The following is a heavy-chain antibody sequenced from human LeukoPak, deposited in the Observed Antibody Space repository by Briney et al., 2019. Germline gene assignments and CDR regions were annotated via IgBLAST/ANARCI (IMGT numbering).Heavy chain of an antibody. V-gene: IGHV3-48*01. CDR3: AREGRYDILTGYPFDYYMDV. CDR1: GFTFSSYG. D-gene: IGHD3-9*01. J-gene: IGHJ6*03. Sequence: GGSLRLSCAASGFTFSSYGMHWVRQAPGKGLEWVSYISSSSAIYYADSVKGRFTISRDNAKNSLYLQMNSLRAEDTAVYYCAREGRYDILTGYPFDYYMDVWGKGTTVTVSS. CDR2: ISSSSAI.